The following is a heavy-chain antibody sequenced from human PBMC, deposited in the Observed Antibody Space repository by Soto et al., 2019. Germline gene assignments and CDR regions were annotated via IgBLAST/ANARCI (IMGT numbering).Heavy chain of an antibody. Sequence: QVQLQESGPGLVKPSQTLSLTCTVSGGSISSGDYYWSWIRQPPGKGLEWIGYIHYSGSTYYNPSLKSRVTISVDTSKNQFSLKLSSVTAADTAVYYCASQNYGGNSEGDFDYWGQGTLVTVSS. CDR2: IHYSGST. J-gene: IGHJ4*02. CDR1: GGSISSGDYY. V-gene: IGHV4-30-4*01. D-gene: IGHD4-17*01. CDR3: ASQNYGGNSEGDFDY.